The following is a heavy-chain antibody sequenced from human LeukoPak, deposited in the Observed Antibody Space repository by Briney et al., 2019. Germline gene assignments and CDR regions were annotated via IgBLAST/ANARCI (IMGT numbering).Heavy chain of an antibody. J-gene: IGHJ3*02. D-gene: IGHD5/OR15-5a*01. CDR1: GLTVKKNF. V-gene: IGHV3-53*01. Sequence: GGSLRLSCAASGLTVKKNFMYWVRQAPGKGLEWVSVIRTGGDTHYADSVKGRFSISRDDSKNTIYLQMNSLRAEDTAVYYCAREENGGVYDDGFDIWGQGAMVIVSS. CDR3: AREENGGVYDDGFDI. CDR2: IRTGGDT.